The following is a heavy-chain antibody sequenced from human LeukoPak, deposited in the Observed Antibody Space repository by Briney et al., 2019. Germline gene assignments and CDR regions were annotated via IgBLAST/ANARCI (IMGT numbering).Heavy chain of an antibody. CDR3: ARVGSGSYYFDY. Sequence: QPGGSLRLSCAASGFTFSSYAMSWVRQAPGKGLEWVSYISSGSSTIYYADSVKGRFTISRDNAKNSLYLQMNSLRDEDTAVYYCARVGSGSYYFDYWGQGTLVTVSS. J-gene: IGHJ4*02. CDR2: ISSGSSTI. CDR1: GFTFSSYA. V-gene: IGHV3-48*02. D-gene: IGHD3-10*01.